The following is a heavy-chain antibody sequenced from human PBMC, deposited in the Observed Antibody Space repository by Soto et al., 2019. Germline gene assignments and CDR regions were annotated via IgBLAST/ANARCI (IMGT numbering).Heavy chain of an antibody. D-gene: IGHD6-6*01. CDR1: GFTFSDYY. J-gene: IGHJ6*03. V-gene: IGHV3-11*01. CDR3: ARDPRVFYYYYYMDV. CDR2: ISSSGSTI. Sequence: QVQLVESGGGLVKPGGSLRLSCAASGFTFSDYYMSWIRQAPGKGLEWVSYISSSGSTIYYADSVKGRFTISRDNAKYSHYLQRNSLRAEDTAVYYYARDPRVFYYYYYMDVWGKGNTVTLSS.